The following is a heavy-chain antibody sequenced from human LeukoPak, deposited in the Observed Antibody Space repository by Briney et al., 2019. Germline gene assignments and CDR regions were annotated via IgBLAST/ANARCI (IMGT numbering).Heavy chain of an antibody. V-gene: IGHV3-23*01. D-gene: IGHD1-26*01. Sequence: PGGSLRLSCAASGFTFSSYAMCWVRQAPGTGLEWVSAISGSGGSTYYADSVKGRFTISGDNSKNTLYLQMNSLRAEDTAVYYCAKETKLLIVGAPGGLGTIDYWGQGTLVTVSP. CDR1: GFTFSSYA. CDR2: ISGSGGST. CDR3: AKETKLLIVGAPGGLGTIDY. J-gene: IGHJ4*02.